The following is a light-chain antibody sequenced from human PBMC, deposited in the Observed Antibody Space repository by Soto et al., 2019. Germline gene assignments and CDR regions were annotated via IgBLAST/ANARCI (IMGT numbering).Light chain of an antibody. J-gene: IGKJ4*01. Sequence: DIQMTQSPSSLSASVGDRVTITCRASQGISNYLAWYQQKPGKVPKRLIYAASTLQSGVPARFSGGGSGREFTLTISSLQPEEVATYYCQKYNSALLTCGGGTKVEIK. CDR2: AAS. CDR1: QGISNY. CDR3: QKYNSALLT. V-gene: IGKV1-27*01.